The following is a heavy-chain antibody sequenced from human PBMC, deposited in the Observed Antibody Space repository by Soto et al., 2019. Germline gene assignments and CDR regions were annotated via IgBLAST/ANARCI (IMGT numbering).Heavy chain of an antibody. CDR2: INPSGGST. Sequence: ASVKVSCKASGYTFTSYYMHWVRQAPGQGLEWMGIINPSGGSTSYAQKFQGRVTMTRDTSTSTVYMELSSLRSEDTAVYYCARDLAAAGNVVGYYYYGMDVWGQGTTVTVSS. V-gene: IGHV1-46*01. D-gene: IGHD6-13*01. J-gene: IGHJ6*02. CDR1: GYTFTSYY. CDR3: ARDLAAAGNVVGYYYYGMDV.